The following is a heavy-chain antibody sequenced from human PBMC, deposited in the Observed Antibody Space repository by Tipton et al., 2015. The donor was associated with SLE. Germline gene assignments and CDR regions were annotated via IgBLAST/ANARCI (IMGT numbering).Heavy chain of an antibody. Sequence: TLSLTCAVYGGSFSGYYWSWIRQPPGKGLEWIGEVNYTGSTNYVPSLKNRITMSVDRPNNQFSLNLTSVTAADTAVYYCARKTMVRGEPGWFDPWGQGTLVIVSS. D-gene: IGHD3-10*01. CDR3: ARKTMVRGEPGWFDP. V-gene: IGHV4-34*10. CDR2: VNYTGST. CDR1: GGSFSGYY. J-gene: IGHJ5*02.